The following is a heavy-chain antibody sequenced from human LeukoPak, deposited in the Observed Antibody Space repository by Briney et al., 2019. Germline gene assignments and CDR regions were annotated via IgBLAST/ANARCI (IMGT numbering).Heavy chain of an antibody. CDR2: IYYSGST. CDR1: GGSISSYY. Sequence: SETLSLTCTVSGGSISSYYWSWIRQPPGKGLEWIGYIYYSGSTNYNPSLKSRVTISVDTSKNQFSLKLSSVTAADTAVYYCARHDYYYYGMDVWGQGTTVTVSS. J-gene: IGHJ6*02. V-gene: IGHV4-59*08. CDR3: ARHDYYYYGMDV.